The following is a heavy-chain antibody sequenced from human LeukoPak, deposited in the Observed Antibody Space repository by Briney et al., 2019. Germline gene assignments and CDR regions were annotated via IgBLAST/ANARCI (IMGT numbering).Heavy chain of an antibody. CDR3: AELGITMIGGV. Sequence: PGGTLRLSCAASGFTFSSFGMSWVRQAPGKGLEWVSAITDSGGNTYYADSVKGRFTISRDNAKNSLYLQMNSLRAEDTAVYYCAELGITMIGGVWGKGTTVTISS. CDR1: GFTFSSFG. D-gene: IGHD3-10*02. J-gene: IGHJ6*04. CDR2: ITDSGGNT. V-gene: IGHV3-23*01.